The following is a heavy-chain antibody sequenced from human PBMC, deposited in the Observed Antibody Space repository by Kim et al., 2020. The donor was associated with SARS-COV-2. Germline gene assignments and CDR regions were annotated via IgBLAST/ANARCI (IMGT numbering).Heavy chain of an antibody. V-gene: IGHV5-51*01. CDR2: IYPGYSDT. Sequence: GESLKISCKGSGYSFTSYWIGWVRQMPGKGLEWMGLIYPGYSDTIYSPSFQGPVTISADKSISTAYLQWSSLKASDTAMYYCAIQLGGGYYDRSGYSRSYFDYWGQESLVTVSS. CDR1: GYSFTSYW. CDR3: AIQLGGGYYDRSGYSRSYFDY. J-gene: IGHJ4*02. D-gene: IGHD3-22*01.